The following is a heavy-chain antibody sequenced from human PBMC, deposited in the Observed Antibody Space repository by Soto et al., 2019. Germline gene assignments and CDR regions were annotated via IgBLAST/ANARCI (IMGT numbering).Heavy chain of an antibody. V-gene: IGHV3-74*01. CDR2: INNDGIGT. CDR3: VRDRPHNWFDP. Sequence: EVQVVESGGGLVQPGGSLRLSCAASGFTFSIYWMHWVRQVPGKGLVWVARINNDGIGTFYADSVKARFTISRDNAKNTLYLQMNSLRGDDTAVYYCVRDRPHNWFDPWGQGTLVTVSS. J-gene: IGHJ5*02. CDR1: GFTFSIYW.